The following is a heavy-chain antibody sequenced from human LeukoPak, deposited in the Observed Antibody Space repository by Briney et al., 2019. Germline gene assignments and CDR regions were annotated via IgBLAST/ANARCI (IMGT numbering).Heavy chain of an antibody. J-gene: IGHJ6*04. CDR3: ARGTIFSV. D-gene: IGHD3-3*01. CDR1: GGSIGGYY. Sequence: SETLSLTCTVSGGSIGGYYWSWMRQPPGKGLEWIGYIYFSGSTNYNPSLKSRATISIDTSKNQFSLKLNSVTAADTAVYYCARGTIFSVWGKGTTVTVSS. CDR2: IYFSGST. V-gene: IGHV4-59*01.